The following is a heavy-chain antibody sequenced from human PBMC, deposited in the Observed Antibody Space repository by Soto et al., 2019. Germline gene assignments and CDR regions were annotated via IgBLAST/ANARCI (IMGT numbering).Heavy chain of an antibody. J-gene: IGHJ6*02. Sequence: GASVKVSCKASGYHFTSSDNNWVRQATGQGLEWMGWMNPNSGNTGYAQKFKGRVTMTRNTSIRTAYMELSSLRSEDTAVYYCARPDCSGGSCYGGFYYYYGMDVWGQGTTVTVSS. D-gene: IGHD2-15*01. CDR2: MNPNSGNT. V-gene: IGHV1-8*01. CDR3: ARPDCSGGSCYGGFYYYYGMDV. CDR1: GYHFTSSD.